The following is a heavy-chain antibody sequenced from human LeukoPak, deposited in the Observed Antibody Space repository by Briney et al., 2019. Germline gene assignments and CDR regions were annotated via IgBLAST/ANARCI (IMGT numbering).Heavy chain of an antibody. CDR2: IYLGDSYT. CDR1: GYSDTYYW. Sequence: GESLKISCKGLGYSDTYYWIGWVRQMPGKGLEWMGIIYLGDSYTNYSPSFQGHVTISADKSISTAYLQWSSLKASDTAMYYCASQRQAPGIAAAGPSDYWGQGTLVTVSS. CDR3: ASQRQAPGIAAAGPSDY. D-gene: IGHD6-13*01. V-gene: IGHV5-51*01. J-gene: IGHJ4*02.